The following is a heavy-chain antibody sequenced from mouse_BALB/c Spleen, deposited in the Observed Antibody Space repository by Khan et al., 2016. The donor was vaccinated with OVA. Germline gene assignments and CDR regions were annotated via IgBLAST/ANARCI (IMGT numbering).Heavy chain of an antibody. Sequence: EVQLQESGPGLVKPSQSLSLTCTVIGYSITSNYAWNWIRQFPGNKLEWMGYISYSGSTSYNPSLKSRISITRDTSKNQFSLQSTSWTTGATATNCCARGNYYGYAMDYWGQGTSVTVSS. J-gene: IGHJ4*01. D-gene: IGHD1-1*01. CDR3: ARGNYYGYAMDY. V-gene: IGHV3-2*02. CDR2: ISYSGST. CDR1: GYSITSNYA.